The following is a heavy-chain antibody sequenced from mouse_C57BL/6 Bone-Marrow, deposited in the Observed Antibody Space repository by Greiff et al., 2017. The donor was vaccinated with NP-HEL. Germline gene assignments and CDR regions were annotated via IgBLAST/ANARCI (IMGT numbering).Heavy chain of an antibody. CDR2: IYPRSGNT. D-gene: IGHD2-1*01. CDR1: GYTFTSYG. J-gene: IGHJ2*01. V-gene: IGHV1-81*01. Sequence: QVQLKESGAELARPGASVKLSCKASGYTFTSYGISWVKQRTGQGLEWIGEIYPRSGNTYYNEKFKGKATLTADKSSSTAYMELRSLTSEDSAVYFCARRLLCLFDYWGQGTTLTVSS. CDR3: ARRLLCLFDY.